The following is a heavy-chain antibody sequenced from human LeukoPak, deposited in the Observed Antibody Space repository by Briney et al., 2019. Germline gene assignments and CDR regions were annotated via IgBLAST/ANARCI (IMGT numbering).Heavy chain of an antibody. Sequence: SQTLSLTCAISGDSVSSINGAWNWIRQSPSRGLEWLGRTYYRSKWYYDYVESMKGRITISPDTSKNQFSLHLNSVTPEDTAVYYCARDLGNTGWYTFDYWGQGTLVTVSS. V-gene: IGHV6-1*01. CDR1: GDSVSSINGA. J-gene: IGHJ4*02. CDR3: ARDLGNTGWYTFDY. CDR2: TYYRSKWYY. D-gene: IGHD6-19*01.